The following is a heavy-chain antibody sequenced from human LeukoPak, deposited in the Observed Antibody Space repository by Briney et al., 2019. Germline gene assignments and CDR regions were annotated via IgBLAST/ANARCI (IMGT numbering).Heavy chain of an antibody. V-gene: IGHV1-18*01. J-gene: IGHJ4*02. CDR3: ARDIGGGTSLDY. CDR1: RYTLTSYG. D-gene: IGHD1-26*01. Sequence: ASVRVSSKPSRYTLTSYGISCGRQTPGQGLGWMGGISAYKANTDYAQKLQGRVTMTTDTSTSTAYIELRSLRSDDTAVYYCARDIGGGTSLDYWGQGTLVTVSS. CDR2: ISAYKANT.